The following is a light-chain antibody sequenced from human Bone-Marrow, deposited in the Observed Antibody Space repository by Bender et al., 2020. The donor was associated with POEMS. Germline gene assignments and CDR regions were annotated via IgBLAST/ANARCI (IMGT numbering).Light chain of an antibody. Sequence: QSALTQPRSVSGSPGQSVTISCTGTSSDIGGYNYVSWYQQHPGKVPKLMIYEVNKRHPGVPDRFSGSKSGNTASLTISGLQAEDEADYYCCSYVGSSISIWMFGGGTKVTVL. J-gene: IGLJ3*02. V-gene: IGLV2-11*01. CDR2: EVN. CDR1: SSDIGGYNY. CDR3: CSYVGSSISIWM.